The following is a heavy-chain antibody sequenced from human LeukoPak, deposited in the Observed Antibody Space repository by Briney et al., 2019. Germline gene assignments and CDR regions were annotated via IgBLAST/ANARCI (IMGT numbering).Heavy chain of an antibody. J-gene: IGHJ4*02. Sequence: ASVKVSCKASGYTFTSYDINWVRQAPGQGLEWMGWISAYNGNTGYAQKLQGRVTMTMDTSISTAYMELTSLRSEDTAVYYCVAKACWGQGTLVTVSS. CDR2: ISAYNGNT. CDR1: GYTFTSYD. CDR3: VAKAC. V-gene: IGHV1-8*01.